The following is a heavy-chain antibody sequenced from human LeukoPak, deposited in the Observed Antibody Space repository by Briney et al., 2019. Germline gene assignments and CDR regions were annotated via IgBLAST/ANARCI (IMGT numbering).Heavy chain of an antibody. J-gene: IGHJ4*02. CDR1: GYTFTGYY. CDR2: INPNSGGT. CDR3: AAAPDFCSSTSCNLDN. Sequence: GASVKVSCKASGYTFTGYYMHWVRQAPGQGLEWMGRINPNSGGTNYAQKFQGRVTMTRDTSISTAYMELSRLRSDDTAVYYCAAAPDFCSSTSCNLDNWGQGTLVTVSS. V-gene: IGHV1-2*06. D-gene: IGHD2-2*01.